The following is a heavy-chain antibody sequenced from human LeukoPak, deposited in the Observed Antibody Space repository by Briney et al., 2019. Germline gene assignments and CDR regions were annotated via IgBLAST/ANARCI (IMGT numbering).Heavy chain of an antibody. CDR3: ASPSGSSGWWDPFDY. J-gene: IGHJ4*02. CDR2: ISYDGSNK. CDR1: GFTFSSYA. D-gene: IGHD6-19*01. Sequence: GGSLRLSCAASGFTFSSYAMHWVRQAPGKGLEWVAVISYDGSNKYYADSVKGRFTISRDNSKNTLYLQMNSLRAEDTAVYYCASPSGSSGWWDPFDYWGQGTLVTVSS. V-gene: IGHV3-30-3*01.